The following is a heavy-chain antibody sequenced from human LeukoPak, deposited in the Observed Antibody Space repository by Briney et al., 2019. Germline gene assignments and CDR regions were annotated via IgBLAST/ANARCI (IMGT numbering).Heavy chain of an antibody. J-gene: IGHJ4*02. V-gene: IGHV5-51*01. CDR1: GYSFTSYW. CDR3: ARLPDTAMADY. Sequence: GESLKISCQGSGYSFTSYWIGWVRQMPGKGLEWMGIIYPGDSGTRHSPSFQGQVTISADKSISTAYLQWSSLKASDTAMYYCARLPDTAMADYWGQGTLVTVSS. CDR2: IYPGDSGT. D-gene: IGHD5-18*01.